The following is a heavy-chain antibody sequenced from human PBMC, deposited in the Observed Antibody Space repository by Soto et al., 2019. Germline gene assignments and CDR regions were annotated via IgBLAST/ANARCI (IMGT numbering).Heavy chain of an antibody. CDR2: IIPIFGTA. CDR3: ARYLDCQNWFDP. J-gene: IGHJ5*02. CDR1: GGTFSSYA. Sequence: GASVKVSCKASGGTFSSYAISWVRQATGQGLEWMGGIIPIFGTANYAQKFQGRVTITADKSTIPAYMELSSLRSEDTAVYYCARYLDCQNWFDPWGQGTLVTVSS. V-gene: IGHV1-69*06. D-gene: IGHD2-21*01.